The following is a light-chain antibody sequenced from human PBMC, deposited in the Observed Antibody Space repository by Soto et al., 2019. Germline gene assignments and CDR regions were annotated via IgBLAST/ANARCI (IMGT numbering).Light chain of an antibody. V-gene: IGLV2-14*01. CDR2: DVS. J-gene: IGLJ1*01. Sequence: QSALTQPASVSGSPGQSITISCTGTSSDVGGYNYVSWYQQHPGKAPKLMISDVSNRPSGVSNRFSGSKSDNTASLTISGLQAEDEADYYCSSYSTSSTPYLFGSGTKVTVL. CDR3: SSYSTSSTPYL. CDR1: SSDVGGYNY.